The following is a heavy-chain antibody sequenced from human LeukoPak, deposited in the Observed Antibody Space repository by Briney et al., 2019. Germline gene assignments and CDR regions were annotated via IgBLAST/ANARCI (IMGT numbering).Heavy chain of an antibody. CDR3: ARVNGYREQFGFDY. D-gene: IGHD3-16*02. J-gene: IGHJ4*02. Sequence: SVKVSCKASGGTFSSYAISWVRQAPGRGLEWMGGIIPIFGTANYAQKFQGRVTITTDESTSTAYMELSSLRSEDTAVYYCARVNGYREQFGFDYWGQGTLVTVSS. CDR2: IIPIFGTA. V-gene: IGHV1-69*05. CDR1: GGTFSSYA.